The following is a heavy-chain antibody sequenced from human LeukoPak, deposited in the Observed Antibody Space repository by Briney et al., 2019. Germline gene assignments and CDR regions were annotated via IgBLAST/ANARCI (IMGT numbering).Heavy chain of an antibody. CDR2: IYPGDSDT. Sequence: KPGESLKISCKGSGYSFSSYWIGWVRQMPGKGLEWMGIIYPGDSDTRYSPSFQGQVTISADKSITTAYLQWSSLKASDTAMYYCVRGYCSISTCRRLDYWDQGTLVTVSS. V-gene: IGHV5-51*01. CDR3: VRGYCSISTCRRLDY. D-gene: IGHD2-2*01. CDR1: GYSFSSYW. J-gene: IGHJ4*02.